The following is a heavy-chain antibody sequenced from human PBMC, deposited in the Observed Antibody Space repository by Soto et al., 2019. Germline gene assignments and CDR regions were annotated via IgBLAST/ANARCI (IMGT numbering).Heavy chain of an antibody. J-gene: IGHJ4*02. D-gene: IGHD3-16*01. CDR2: TYHTGTA. CDR3: ARDRRSYYSAGSALDF. Sequence: QLQLQESGSRLVRPSQTLSLTCAVSGGSISSGGYSWTWIRQPPGKGLEWVGHTYHTGTAYYSPSLKSRVTIPVDTSKNQFSLKLTSATAADTAVYYCARDRRSYYSAGSALDFWGQGTLVTVSS. CDR1: GGSISSGGYS. V-gene: IGHV4-30-2*01.